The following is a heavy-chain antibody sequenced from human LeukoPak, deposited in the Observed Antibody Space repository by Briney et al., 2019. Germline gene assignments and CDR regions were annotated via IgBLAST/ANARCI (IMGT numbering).Heavy chain of an antibody. Sequence: ASVKVSCKASGYTFTGYYMHWVRQAPGQGLEWMGWINPNSGGTNYAQKFQGRVTMTRDTSISTAYMELSRLRSDDTAVYYCARDLLLNWHPGGFDYWGQGTLVTVSS. CDR1: GYTFTGYY. V-gene: IGHV1-2*02. D-gene: IGHD2-15*01. CDR3: ARDLLLNWHPGGFDY. J-gene: IGHJ4*02. CDR2: INPNSGGT.